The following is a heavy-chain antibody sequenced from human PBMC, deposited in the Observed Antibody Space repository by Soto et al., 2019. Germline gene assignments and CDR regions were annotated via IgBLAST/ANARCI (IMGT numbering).Heavy chain of an antibody. CDR2: ISYDGDNK. V-gene: IGHV3-30-3*01. D-gene: IGHD1-1*01. Sequence: QGQLVESGGGVVQPGRSLRLSCSDSGFNFSYHALHWVRQAPGKGLEWVAVISYDGDNKYIAESVKGRFTISRDNSKHTVSLQMNSLRTEDTAMYFCARGTTTSAFSAMDVWGQGTTVTVSS. CDR1: GFNFSYHA. J-gene: IGHJ6*02. CDR3: ARGTTTSAFSAMDV.